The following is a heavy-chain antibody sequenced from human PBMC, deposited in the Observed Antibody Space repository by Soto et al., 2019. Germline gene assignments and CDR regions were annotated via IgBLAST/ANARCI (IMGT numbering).Heavy chain of an antibody. J-gene: IGHJ5*02. V-gene: IGHV3-30-3*01. D-gene: IGHD1-1*01. CDR3: ARGRELEVWT. CDR2: ISYDGSNK. CDR1: GFTFSSYA. Sequence: QVQLVESGGGVVQPGRSLRLSCAASGFTFSSYAMHWVRQAPGKGLEWVAGISYDGSNKYYADSVKGRFTISRDKSKNTLYLQMNSLRAEDTAVYYCARGRELEVWTWGQGTLVTVSS.